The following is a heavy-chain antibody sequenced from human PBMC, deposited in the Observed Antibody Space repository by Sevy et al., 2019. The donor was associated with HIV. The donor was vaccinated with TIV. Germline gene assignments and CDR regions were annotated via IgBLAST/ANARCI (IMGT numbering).Heavy chain of an antibody. CDR2: IKSKTDGGTT. CDR3: TTDPLRLGDYLDAFDI. V-gene: IGHV3-15*01. J-gene: IGHJ3*02. CDR1: GFTFSNAW. D-gene: IGHD3-16*01. Sequence: GGSLRLSCAASGFTFSNAWMSWVRQAPGKGLEWVGRIKSKTDGGTTDYAAPVKGRFTISRDDSKNTQYLQMNSLKTEDTAVYYCTTDPLRLGDYLDAFDIWGQGTMVTVSS.